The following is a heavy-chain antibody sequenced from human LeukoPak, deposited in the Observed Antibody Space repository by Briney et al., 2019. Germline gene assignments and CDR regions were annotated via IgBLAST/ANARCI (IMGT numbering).Heavy chain of an antibody. Sequence: EASVKVSCKASGYTFTSYGISWVRQAPGQGLEWMGWISAYNGNTNYAQKLQGRVTMTTDTSTSTAYMELRSLRSDDTAVYYCARDALGYYDYVWGSYTYYYMDVWGKGTTVTVSS. CDR3: ARDALGYYDYVWGSYTYYYMDV. CDR1: GYTFTSYG. V-gene: IGHV1-18*01. J-gene: IGHJ6*03. D-gene: IGHD3-16*01. CDR2: ISAYNGNT.